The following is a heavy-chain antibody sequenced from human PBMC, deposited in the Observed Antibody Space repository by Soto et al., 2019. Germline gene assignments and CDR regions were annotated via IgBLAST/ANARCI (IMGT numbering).Heavy chain of an antibody. CDR1: DGSVNSGSYY. J-gene: IGHJ4*02. CDR2: IDSSGST. CDR3: ARDSWAYFDC. Sequence: LSLTCSISDGSVNSGSYYWTWTRQPPGKGLEWIGYIDSSGSTNYNPSLKSRVTISADRSKNDFSLKVNSVTAADTAVYYCARDSWAYFDCWGPRTLVTVSS. V-gene: IGHV4-61*03. D-gene: IGHD1-26*01.